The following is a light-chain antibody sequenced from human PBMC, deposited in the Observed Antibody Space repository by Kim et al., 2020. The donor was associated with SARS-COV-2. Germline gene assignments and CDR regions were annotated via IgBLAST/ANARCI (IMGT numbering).Light chain of an antibody. V-gene: IGKV3-15*01. CDR3: QQYNNWPPFT. J-gene: IGKJ2*01. Sequence: VSPGERATLSRRASQSVRNNLAWYQQTPGQAPRLLIYGASTRATGIPARFSGSGSGTEFTLIISSLQSEDFAVYYCQQYNNWPPFTFGQGTKLEI. CDR2: GAS. CDR1: QSVRNN.